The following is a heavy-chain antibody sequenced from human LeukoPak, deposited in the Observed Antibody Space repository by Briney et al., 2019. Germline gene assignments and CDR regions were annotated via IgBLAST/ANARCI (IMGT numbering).Heavy chain of an antibody. CDR3: ARADTPQFGY. J-gene: IGHJ4*02. CDR1: GYTFTSYD. Sequence: GESLKISCKGSGYTFTSYDINWVRQATGQGLEWMGWMNPNSGNTGYAQKFQGRVTMTRNTSISTAYMELSSLRSEDTAVYYCARADTPQFGYWGQGTLVTVSS. V-gene: IGHV1-8*01. CDR2: MNPNSGNT. D-gene: IGHD2-15*01.